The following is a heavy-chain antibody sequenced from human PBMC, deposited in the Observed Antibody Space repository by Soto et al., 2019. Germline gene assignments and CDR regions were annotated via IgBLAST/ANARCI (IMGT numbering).Heavy chain of an antibody. J-gene: IGHJ5*02. CDR2: IFYSGST. V-gene: IGHV4-59*02. Sequence: PSETLSLTCTVSGGSVNSYYWSWIRQPPGKGLEWIGYIFYSGSTKSNPSLKSRVTMSVDMSKNQFSLRLTSVTAADTAVYYCARVFPSYCGGDNWFDPWGQGTLVTVSS. CDR3: ARVFPSYCGGDNWFDP. D-gene: IGHD2-21*01. CDR1: GGSVNSYY.